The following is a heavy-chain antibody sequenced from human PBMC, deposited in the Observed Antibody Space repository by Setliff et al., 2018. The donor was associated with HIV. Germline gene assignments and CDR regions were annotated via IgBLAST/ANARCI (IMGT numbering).Heavy chain of an antibody. V-gene: IGHV1-3*03. J-gene: IGHJ4*02. D-gene: IGHD3-10*01. CDR1: GYTFTSYA. CDR3: ARSQINLVRGVVHYFDY. CDR2: INTGNGDT. Sequence: ASVKVSCKAPGYTFTSYAMHWVRQAPGQRLEWVGWINTGNGDTKYSQDFQGRVTISRDTSASTAHMELSSLRSEDMAVYYCARSQINLVRGVVHYFDYWGQGTLVTVSS.